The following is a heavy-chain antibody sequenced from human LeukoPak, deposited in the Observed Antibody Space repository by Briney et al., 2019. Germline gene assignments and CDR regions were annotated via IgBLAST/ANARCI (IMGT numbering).Heavy chain of an antibody. D-gene: IGHD2-15*01. Sequence: PSETLSLTCAVYGGSFSGYYWSWIRQPPGKGLEWIGEINHSGSTNYNPSLKSRVTISVDTSKKQFSLKLSSVHAADTAVYYCARAWDDTYSYIDYWGQGTLVTVSS. J-gene: IGHJ4*02. V-gene: IGHV4-34*01. CDR1: GGSFSGYY. CDR2: INHSGST. CDR3: ARAWDDTYSYIDY.